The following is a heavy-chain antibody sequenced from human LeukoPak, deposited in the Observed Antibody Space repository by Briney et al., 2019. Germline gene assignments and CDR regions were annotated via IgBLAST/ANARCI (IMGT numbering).Heavy chain of an antibody. CDR3: ARACDTTVVTLRLYY. V-gene: IGHV3-66*01. J-gene: IGHJ4*02. CDR2: IYSGGST. D-gene: IGHD5-18*01. CDR1: GITVNSNY. Sequence: PGGSLRLSCAASGITVNSNYMSWVRQAPGKGLEWVSVIYSGGSTFYADSVKGRFTISRDNSQNTLYLQMNSLRAEDTAVYYCARACDTTVVTLRLYYWGQGTLVTVSS.